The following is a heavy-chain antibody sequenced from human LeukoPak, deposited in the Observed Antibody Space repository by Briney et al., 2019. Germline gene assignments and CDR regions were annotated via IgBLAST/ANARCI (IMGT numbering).Heavy chain of an antibody. Sequence: GGSLRLSCAASGFTFSSYGMSWVRQAPGKGLEWVSAISGSGGSTYYADSVKGRFTISRDNSKNTLYLQMNSLRAEDTAVYYCAKALQPRGSYALFDYWGQGTLVTVSS. D-gene: IGHD1-26*01. CDR3: AKALQPRGSYALFDY. CDR2: ISGSGGST. V-gene: IGHV3-23*01. CDR1: GFTFSSYG. J-gene: IGHJ4*02.